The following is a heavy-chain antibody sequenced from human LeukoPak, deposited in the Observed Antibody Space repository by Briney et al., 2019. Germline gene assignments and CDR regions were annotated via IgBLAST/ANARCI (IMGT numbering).Heavy chain of an antibody. Sequence: GGSVRLSCAASGFTFSSYAMSWVRQAPGKGLEWVSAISGSGGSTYYADSVKGRFTISRDNSKNTLYLQMNSLRAEDTAVYYCAKNQGGFGELFMIDYWGQGTLVTVSS. CDR1: GFTFSSYA. CDR3: AKNQGGFGELFMIDY. D-gene: IGHD3-10*01. V-gene: IGHV3-23*01. J-gene: IGHJ4*02. CDR2: ISGSGGST.